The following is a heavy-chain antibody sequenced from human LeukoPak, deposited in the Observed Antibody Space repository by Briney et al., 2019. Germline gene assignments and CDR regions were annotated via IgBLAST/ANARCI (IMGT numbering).Heavy chain of an antibody. V-gene: IGHV3-21*01. Sequence: PGGSLRLSCAASGFTFSSYSMNWVRQAPGKGLEWVSSISSSISYIYYADSVKGRFTISRDNAKNSLYLQMNRLRVEDTALYYCASGVAFDYWGQGTLVTVSS. D-gene: IGHD2-21*01. CDR3: ASGVAFDY. CDR1: GFTFSSYS. J-gene: IGHJ4*02. CDR2: ISSSISYI.